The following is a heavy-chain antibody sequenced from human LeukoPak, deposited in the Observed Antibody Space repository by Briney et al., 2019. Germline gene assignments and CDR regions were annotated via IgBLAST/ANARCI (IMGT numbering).Heavy chain of an antibody. CDR1: GGSITSGGYY. Sequence: PSETLSLTCTLSGGSITSGGYYWSWIRQHPGKGLEGIGYIFYSGSTYYNPSLKCRVTISVDTSKNQFSLKLSSVTAADTAVYYCARECPYGGNPGRDYYYMDVWGKGTTVTVSS. CDR2: IFYSGST. D-gene: IGHD4-23*01. CDR3: ARECPYGGNPGRDYYYMDV. V-gene: IGHV4-31*03. J-gene: IGHJ6*03.